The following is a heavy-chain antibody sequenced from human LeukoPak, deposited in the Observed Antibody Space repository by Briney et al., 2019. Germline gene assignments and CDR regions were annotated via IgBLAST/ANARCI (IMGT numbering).Heavy chain of an antibody. V-gene: IGHV4-34*01. CDR1: GGSFSGYY. Sequence: SETLSLTCAVYGGSFSGYYWSWIRQPPGKGLEWVGEVNHSGSTNYNPSLKSRVTISVDKSKNQFSLKLSSVTAADTAVYYCARADVVVPAAIRWFDPWGQGTLVTVSS. CDR2: VNHSGST. D-gene: IGHD2-2*01. CDR3: ARADVVVPAAIRWFDP. J-gene: IGHJ5*02.